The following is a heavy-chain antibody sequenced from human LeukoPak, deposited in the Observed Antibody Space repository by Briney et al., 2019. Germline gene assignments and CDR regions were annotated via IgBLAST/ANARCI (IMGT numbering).Heavy chain of an antibody. J-gene: IGHJ3*02. CDR2: IKQDGSDI. Sequence: GGSLRLSCAASGFTFSSYWMDWVRQAPVKGLEWVANIKQDGSDIYYVDSVKGRFTISRDNAKNSLYLQMNSLRAEDTAVYYCARVGLGITIFGVVKNASDIWGQGTMVTVSS. D-gene: IGHD3-3*01. CDR3: ARVGLGITIFGVVKNASDI. CDR1: GFTFSSYW. V-gene: IGHV3-7*01.